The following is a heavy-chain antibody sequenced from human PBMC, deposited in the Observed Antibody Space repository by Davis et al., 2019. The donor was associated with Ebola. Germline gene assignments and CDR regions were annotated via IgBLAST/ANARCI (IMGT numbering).Heavy chain of an antibody. V-gene: IGHV3-21*01. CDR2: ITRTSGYI. J-gene: IGHJ3*01. D-gene: IGHD3-3*01. CDR3: ARGRRPTYDFLSGQELNAFDF. CDR1: GFTFSTYT. Sequence: GESLKISCAASGFTFSTYTMNWVRQAPGKGLEWVSSITRTSGYIYYADSVKGRFTISRDNAKNSLYLQMNSLRDEDTAVYYCARGRRPTYDFLSGQELNAFDFWGQGTMVTVSS.